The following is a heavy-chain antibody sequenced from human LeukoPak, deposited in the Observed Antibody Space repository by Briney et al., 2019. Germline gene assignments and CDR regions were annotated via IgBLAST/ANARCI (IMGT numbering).Heavy chain of an antibody. CDR2: INPNSGGT. CDR1: GYTFTGYY. Sequence: ASVKVSCKASGYTFTGYYMHWVRQAPGQGLEWMGWINPNSGGTNYAQKFQGRSTMTTYTSTSTAYMELRSLRSDDPAVYYCATDDIEGYCTNGVCLDAFDIWGQGTLVTVSS. V-gene: IGHV1-2*02. J-gene: IGHJ3*02. CDR3: ATDDIEGYCTNGVCLDAFDI. D-gene: IGHD2-8*01.